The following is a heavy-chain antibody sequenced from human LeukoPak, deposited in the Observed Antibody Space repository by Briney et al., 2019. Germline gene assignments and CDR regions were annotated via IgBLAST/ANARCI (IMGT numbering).Heavy chain of an antibody. Sequence: PGGSLRLSCAASGFTFSSNVMNWVRQAPGKGLEWVSGISGSGGSTYYADSVKGRFTISRDNSKNMLYLQMNSLRAEDTAVCYCAKDPSGYDRYYFDYWGQGTLVTVPS. J-gene: IGHJ4*02. V-gene: IGHV3-23*01. D-gene: IGHD5-12*01. CDR3: AKDPSGYDRYYFDY. CDR2: ISGSGGST. CDR1: GFTFSSNV.